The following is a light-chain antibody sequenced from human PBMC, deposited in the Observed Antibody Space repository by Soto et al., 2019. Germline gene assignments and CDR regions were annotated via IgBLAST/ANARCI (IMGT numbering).Light chain of an antibody. J-gene: IGKJ1*01. Sequence: EIVMTQSPATLSVSPGERATLSCRAGQGVTTNFAWYQQKPGQAPRLLIYGASSRATGIPDRFSGSGSGTDFTLTISRLEPEDLAVYYCQQYGSSRGTFGQGTKVDI. CDR2: GAS. CDR3: QQYGSSRGT. V-gene: IGKV3-20*01. CDR1: QGVTTN.